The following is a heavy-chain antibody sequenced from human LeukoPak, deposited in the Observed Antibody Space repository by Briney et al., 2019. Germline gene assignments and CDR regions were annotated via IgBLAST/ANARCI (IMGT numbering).Heavy chain of an antibody. CDR2: ISSGGSIK. D-gene: IGHD5-18*01. CDR1: GFIFSDYY. J-gene: IGHJ3*02. Sequence: KTGGSLRLSCAASGFIFSDYYMSWIRQTPGKGLEWVSYISSGGSIKHYADSVKGRFTISRDNAKNSLYLQMNSLRAEDTALYYCARPRGYSYGYHDAFDIWGQGTMVTVSS. CDR3: ARPRGYSYGYHDAFDI. V-gene: IGHV3-11*01.